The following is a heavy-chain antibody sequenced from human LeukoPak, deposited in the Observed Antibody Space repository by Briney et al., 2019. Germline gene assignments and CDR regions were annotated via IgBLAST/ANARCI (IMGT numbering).Heavy chain of an antibody. CDR1: GYTFTSYD. J-gene: IGHJ5*02. CDR2: MKPNSGNT. CDR3: AYKAWEDLRGGGWFDP. D-gene: IGHD1-26*01. V-gene: IGHV1-8*01. Sequence: ASVKVSCKASGYTFTSYDINWVRQATGQGLEWMGWMKPNSGNTGYAQKFQGRVTMTRNTSISTAYMELSSLRSEDTAVYYCAYKAWEDLRGGGWFDPWGQGTLVTVSS.